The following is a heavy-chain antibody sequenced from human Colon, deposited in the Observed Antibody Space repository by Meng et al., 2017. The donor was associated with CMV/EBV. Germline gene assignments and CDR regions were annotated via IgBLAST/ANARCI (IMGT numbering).Heavy chain of an antibody. V-gene: IGHV3-7*01. CDR1: GFTFSSYA. J-gene: IGHJ4*02. Sequence: GESLKISCATSGFTFSSYAMSWVRQAPGKGLEWVANMRQDGNEKYYVDSVKGRFTISRDNAKNSLSLQMNSLRAEDTAMYYCASEWGTSGYWGQGTLVTVSS. CDR3: ASEWGTSGY. CDR2: MRQDGNEK. D-gene: IGHD3-16*01.